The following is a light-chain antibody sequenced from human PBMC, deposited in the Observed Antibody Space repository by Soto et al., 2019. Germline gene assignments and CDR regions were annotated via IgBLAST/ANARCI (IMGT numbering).Light chain of an antibody. J-gene: IGLJ2*01. V-gene: IGLV2-11*01. CDR2: DVT. CDR1: SNNVGGYNY. Sequence: QSALTQPRSVSGSPGQSVTISCTGASNNVGGYNYVSWYQHHPGKVPQLIIYDVTKRPSGVPDRFSGSKSGNTASLTISGFQVEDEADYYCCSYAGTYTWIFGGGTKLTVL. CDR3: CSYAGTYTWI.